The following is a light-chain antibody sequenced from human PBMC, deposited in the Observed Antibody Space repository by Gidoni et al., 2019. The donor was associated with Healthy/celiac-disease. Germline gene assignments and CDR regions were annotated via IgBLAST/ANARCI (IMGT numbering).Light chain of an antibody. CDR3: LQDYNYPRT. CDR1: QGIRND. V-gene: IGKV1-6*01. CDR2: AAS. Sequence: AIQMTQSPSSLSASVGDRVTITCRASQGIRNDLGWYQQKPGKAPKLLIYAASSLQSGVPSRVSGSGSGTDFTLTIISLQPEDFATYYCLQDYNYPRTFGQGTKVEIK. J-gene: IGKJ1*01.